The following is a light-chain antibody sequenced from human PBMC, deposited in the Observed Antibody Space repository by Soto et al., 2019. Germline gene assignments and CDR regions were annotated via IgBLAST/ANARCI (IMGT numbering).Light chain of an antibody. V-gene: IGLV2-18*02. J-gene: IGLJ1*01. Sequence: QSAPTQPPSVSGSPGQSVAISCTGTSSDVGSYNRVAWYQQPPGTAPKLIIYDVTNRPSGVPDRFSGSKSGNTASLTISGLQAEDEADYYCSSFTTSSTYVFGTGTKVTAL. CDR1: SSDVGSYNR. CDR3: SSFTTSSTYV. CDR2: DVT.